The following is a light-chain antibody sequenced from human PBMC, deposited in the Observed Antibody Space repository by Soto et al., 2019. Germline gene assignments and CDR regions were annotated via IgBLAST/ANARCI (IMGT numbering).Light chain of an antibody. V-gene: IGLV1-44*01. CDR3: GAWDNRLNGTV. Sequence: QSVLTQPPSASGTPGQRVTISCSGSSSNIGSNTVNWYQQLPGTAPKLLIYSNNQRPSGVPDRFSGSKSGTSASLAISGLESADEADYYCGAWDNRLNGTVFGGGTKVTVL. CDR1: SSNIGSNT. CDR2: SNN. J-gene: IGLJ2*01.